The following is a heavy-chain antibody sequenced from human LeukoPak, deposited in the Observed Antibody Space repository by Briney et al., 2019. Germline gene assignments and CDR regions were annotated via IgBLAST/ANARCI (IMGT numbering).Heavy chain of an antibody. J-gene: IGHJ5*02. Sequence: ASVTVSCKASGYTFTVYYMHWVRQAPGQGLEWMGWINPNSGGTNYAQKFQGRVTMTRDTSISTAYMELSRLRSDDTAVYYCARCIHYYDSSGSVSWFDPWGQGTLVTVSS. CDR3: ARCIHYYDSSGSVSWFDP. V-gene: IGHV1-2*02. CDR2: INPNSGGT. CDR1: GYTFTVYY. D-gene: IGHD3-22*01.